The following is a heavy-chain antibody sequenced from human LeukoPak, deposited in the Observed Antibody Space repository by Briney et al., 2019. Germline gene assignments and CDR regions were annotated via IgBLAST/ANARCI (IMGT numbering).Heavy chain of an antibody. V-gene: IGHV1-2*02. Sequence: ASVKVSCKASGYTFTGYDMHWVRQAPGQRLEWMGWINADSGGTKYAQKFQGRVTITRDTSISTAYMELSRLRSDDTAVYYCAREYDSSGYSYYGMDVWGQGTTVTVSS. J-gene: IGHJ6*02. CDR3: AREYDSSGYSYYGMDV. CDR1: GYTFTGYD. D-gene: IGHD3-22*01. CDR2: INADSGGT.